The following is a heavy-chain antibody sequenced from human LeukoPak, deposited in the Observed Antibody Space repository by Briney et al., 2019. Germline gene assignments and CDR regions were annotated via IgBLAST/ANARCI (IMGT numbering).Heavy chain of an antibody. Sequence: GGSLRLSCAASGFTFSSYNMNWVRQAPGKGLEWVSYISSGGSPIFYADSVKGRLTISRDNAKNSLYLQMNSLRDEDTAVYYCARGGTYCPDYWGQGTLVTVSS. CDR2: ISSGGSPI. J-gene: IGHJ4*02. CDR1: GFTFSSYN. D-gene: IGHD1-26*01. CDR3: ARGGTYCPDY. V-gene: IGHV3-48*02.